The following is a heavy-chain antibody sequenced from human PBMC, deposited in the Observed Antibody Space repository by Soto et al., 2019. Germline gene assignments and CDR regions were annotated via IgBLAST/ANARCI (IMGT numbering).Heavy chain of an antibody. D-gene: IGHD2-15*01. V-gene: IGHV5-51*01. CDR3: ARRVVAASRPGMDV. CDR1: GYTFTNYW. J-gene: IGHJ6*02. CDR2: IYPGDSDT. Sequence: PGESLKISCKGSGYTFTNYWIGWVRQTPGKGLEWMGIIYPGDSDTRYSPSFEGQVTISADKSIRTAYLQWSSLKASDTALYYCARRVVAASRPGMDVWGPGTTVTVSS.